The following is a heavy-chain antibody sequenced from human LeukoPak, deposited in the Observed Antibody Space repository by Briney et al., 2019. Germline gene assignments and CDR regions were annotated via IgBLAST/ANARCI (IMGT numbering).Heavy chain of an antibody. CDR3: ARDHAYYDFWSGYFPYYYYGMDV. J-gene: IGHJ6*02. Sequence: PGGSLRLSCAASGFTVSSNYMSWVRQAPGKGLEWVSVIYSGGSTYYADSVKGRFTISRDNSKNTLYLQMNSLRAEDTAVYYCARDHAYYDFWSGYFPYYYYGMDVWGQGTTVTVSS. CDR1: GFTVSSNY. D-gene: IGHD3-3*01. V-gene: IGHV3-53*05. CDR2: IYSGGST.